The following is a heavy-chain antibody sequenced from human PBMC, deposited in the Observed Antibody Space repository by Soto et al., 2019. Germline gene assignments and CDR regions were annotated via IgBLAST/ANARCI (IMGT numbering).Heavy chain of an antibody. V-gene: IGHV1-18*04. J-gene: IGHJ5*02. Sequence: ASVKVSCKTSGYTFNTYGISWVRQVPGQGLEWMGWISGNNGATNYAQNLQGRVTITTDTSTGTAYMEMRTLRSDDTAVYYCARDHKWSRLSGNWFDAWGQGTLVTVSS. CDR3: ARDHKWSRLSGNWFDA. CDR2: ISGNNGAT. D-gene: IGHD2-15*01. CDR1: GYTFNTYG.